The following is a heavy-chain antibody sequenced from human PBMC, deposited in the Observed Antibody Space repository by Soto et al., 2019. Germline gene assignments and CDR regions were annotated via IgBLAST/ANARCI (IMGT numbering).Heavy chain of an antibody. V-gene: IGHV4-4*07. CDR3: ARDGMTTGDT. J-gene: IGHJ4*02. CDR2: VFSSVSA. CDR1: GVSVRSYT. D-gene: IGHD2-21*02. Sequence: KPSETLSLTSIVSGVSVRSYTWSWVRQPANKGLEWIGRVFSSVSATYNPSLKSRVSISMDTPENRISLKLDSVTAADAGVYFCARDGMTTGDTWGPGTLVTVSS.